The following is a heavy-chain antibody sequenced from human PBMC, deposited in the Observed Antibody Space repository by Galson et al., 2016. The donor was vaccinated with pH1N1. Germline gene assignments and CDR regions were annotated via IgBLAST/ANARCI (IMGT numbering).Heavy chain of an antibody. V-gene: IGHV3-7*01. D-gene: IGHD6-13*01. CDR2: IKQDGSEK. CDR1: GFTFSSYW. CDR3: VRAIGAAGSY. J-gene: IGHJ4*02. Sequence: SLRLSCAASGFTFSSYWMTWVRQAPGKGLEWVANIKQDGSEKYYVDSVKGRFTISRDNAKNSVYLQMNSLRAEDTDVYYCVRAIGAAGSYWGQGTLVTVSS.